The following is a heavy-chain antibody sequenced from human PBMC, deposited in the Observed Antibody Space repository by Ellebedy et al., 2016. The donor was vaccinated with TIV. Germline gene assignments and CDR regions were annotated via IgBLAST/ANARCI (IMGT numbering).Heavy chain of an antibody. D-gene: IGHD5-12*01. CDR2: ISVGGPI. V-gene: IGHV3-48*04. CDR3: ATDSGYGAFDI. CDR1: GFTFSTYS. Sequence: GESLKISXAASGFTFSTYSMNWVRQAPGKGLECISHISVGGPIYYADSVKGRFTISRDNAKNSLFLQMNSLRAEDTAVYYCATDSGYGAFDIWGQGTMVTVSS. J-gene: IGHJ3*02.